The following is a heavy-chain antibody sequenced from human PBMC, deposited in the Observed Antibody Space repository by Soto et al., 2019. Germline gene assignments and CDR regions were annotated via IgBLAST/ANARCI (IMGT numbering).Heavy chain of an antibody. CDR2: ISTTSSSI. D-gene: IGHD3-3*01. CDR1: GFTFSSYS. CDR3: ARKGVAFDY. J-gene: IGHJ4*02. Sequence: GGSLRLSCAASGFTFSSYSMNWVRQAPGKGLEWISYISTTSSSIYYADSVKGRFTISRDNAKNSLFLQMNSLRDEDTAVYYCARKGVAFDYWGQGXLVTVYS. V-gene: IGHV3-48*02.